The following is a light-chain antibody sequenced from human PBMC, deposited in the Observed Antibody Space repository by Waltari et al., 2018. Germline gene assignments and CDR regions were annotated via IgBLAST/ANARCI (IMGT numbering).Light chain of an antibody. CDR2: VNNDGSH. CDR1: SGHSSNV. J-gene: IGLJ3*02. V-gene: IGLV4-69*01. Sequence: QLVLTQSPSVSASLGASVKFTCTLSSGHSSNVIAWHQQQPGKGPRYLMNVNNDGSHSKGDEIPDRFSGSSSGAERYLTISSLQSDDEADYYCQTGGHGTWVFGGGTKLTVL. CDR3: QTGGHGTWV.